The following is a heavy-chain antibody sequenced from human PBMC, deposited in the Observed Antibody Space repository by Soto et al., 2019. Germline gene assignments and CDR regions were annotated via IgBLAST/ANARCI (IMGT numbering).Heavy chain of an antibody. D-gene: IGHD4-17*01. CDR3: AKGRYGDYYYYYGMDV. CDR2: ISGSGSST. Sequence: EVQLLESGGGLVQPGGSLRLSCAASGFTFSSYAMSWVRQAPGKGLEWVSAISGSGSSTNYADSVKGRFTISRDNSKNTLYLQMNSLRAEDTAVYYCAKGRYGDYYYYYGMDVWGQGTTVTGSS. J-gene: IGHJ6*02. CDR1: GFTFSSYA. V-gene: IGHV3-23*01.